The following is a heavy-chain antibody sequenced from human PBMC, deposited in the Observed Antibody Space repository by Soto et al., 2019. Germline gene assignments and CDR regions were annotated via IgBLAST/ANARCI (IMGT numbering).Heavy chain of an antibody. CDR2: INTGSGDT. CDR3: ARGPNGSGNQYFDF. Sequence: QVQLVQSGAEVKKPGASVKVSCKASGYSFTTYEIHWVRQAPGQRLEWMGWINTGSGDTTYSQYFQGRVTFTRDPSATTAYMELSNLGSEDTAVYSCARGPNGSGNQYFDFWGQGTLVTVSS. CDR1: GYSFTTYE. D-gene: IGHD3-10*01. V-gene: IGHV1-3*04. J-gene: IGHJ4*02.